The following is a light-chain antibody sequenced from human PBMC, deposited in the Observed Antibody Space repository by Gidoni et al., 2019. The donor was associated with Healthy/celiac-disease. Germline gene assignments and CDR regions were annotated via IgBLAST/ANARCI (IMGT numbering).Light chain of an antibody. J-gene: IGKJ2*01. CDR2: GAS. Sequence: EIVLTQSPGTLSLSPGERATLSCRASQSVSSSYLALYQQKSGQAPRLLIYGASSRATGIPDRFSGSGSGTDFTLTISRLEPEDFAVYYCQQYGSSPPMYTFGQGTKLEIK. V-gene: IGKV3-20*01. CDR3: QQYGSSPPMYT. CDR1: QSVSSSY.